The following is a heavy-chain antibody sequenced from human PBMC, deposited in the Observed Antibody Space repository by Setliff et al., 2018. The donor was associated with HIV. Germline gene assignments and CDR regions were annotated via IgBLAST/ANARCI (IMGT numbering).Heavy chain of an antibody. CDR1: GFTFNNAW. CDR2: IKSKSDGGTI. CDR3: TTQWAGNWFDP. J-gene: IGHJ5*02. V-gene: IGHV3-15*01. Sequence: PGGSLRLSCAAPGFTFNNAWMNWVRQAPGKGLEWVGRIKSKSDGGTIEYAAPVKDRFRISGDDSETTLYLQMSGLKIEDTAVYYCTTQWAGNWFDPWGQGTLVTVSS. D-gene: IGHD1-26*01.